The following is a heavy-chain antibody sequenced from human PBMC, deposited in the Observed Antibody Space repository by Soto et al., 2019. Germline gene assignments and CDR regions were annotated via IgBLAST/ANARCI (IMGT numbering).Heavy chain of an antibody. CDR2: ISSSSSYI. CDR1: GFTFSSYS. CDR3: ARVYGGNFYYYYGMDV. J-gene: IGHJ6*02. V-gene: IGHV3-21*01. Sequence: GSLRLSCAASGFTFSSYSMNWVRQAPGKGLEWVSSISSSSSYIYYADSVKGRFTISRDNAKNSLYLQMNSLRAEDTAVYYCARVYGGNFYYYYGMDVWGQGTTVTVSS. D-gene: IGHD2-21*02.